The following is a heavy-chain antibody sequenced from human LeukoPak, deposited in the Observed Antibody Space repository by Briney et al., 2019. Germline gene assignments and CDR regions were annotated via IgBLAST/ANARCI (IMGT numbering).Heavy chain of an antibody. CDR1: GFTFSSYS. Sequence: GGSLRLSCAASGFTFSSYSMNWVRQAPGKGLEWVSSISSSSSYIYYAGSVKGRFTISRDNAKNSLYLQMNSLRAEDTAVYYCARGPYAFDIWGQGTMVTVSS. CDR3: ARGPYAFDI. CDR2: ISSSSSYI. V-gene: IGHV3-21*01. J-gene: IGHJ3*02.